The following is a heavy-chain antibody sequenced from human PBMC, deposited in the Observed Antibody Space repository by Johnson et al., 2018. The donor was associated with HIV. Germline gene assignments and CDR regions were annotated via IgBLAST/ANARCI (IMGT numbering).Heavy chain of an antibody. D-gene: IGHD5-18*01. Sequence: VQLVESGGGLVKPGGSLRLSCAASGFTFSSYPMHWVRQAPGKGLEWVGVISYDGNSEYYGSSVKSRFTISRDNSKNTLYLQMTSRRAGDTAVYYCARLPTGYSRDGFDIWGQGTMVTVSS. V-gene: IGHV3-30*04. CDR3: ARLPTGYSRDGFDI. J-gene: IGHJ3*02. CDR2: ISYDGNSE. CDR1: GFTFSSYP.